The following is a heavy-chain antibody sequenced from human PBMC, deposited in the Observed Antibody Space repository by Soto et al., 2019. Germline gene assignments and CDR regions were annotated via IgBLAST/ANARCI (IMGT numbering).Heavy chain of an antibody. J-gene: IGHJ6*02. V-gene: IGHV3-33*01. Sequence: QVQLVESGGGVVQPGRSLRLSCAASGFTFSSYGMHWVRQAPGKGLEWVAVIWYDGSNKYYADSVKGRFTISRDNSKNTLYLQMNSLRAEDTAVYYCAREGAYCSGGSCWYYYYYGMDVWGRGTTVTVSS. CDR2: IWYDGSNK. CDR3: AREGAYCSGGSCWYYYYYGMDV. D-gene: IGHD2-15*01. CDR1: GFTFSSYG.